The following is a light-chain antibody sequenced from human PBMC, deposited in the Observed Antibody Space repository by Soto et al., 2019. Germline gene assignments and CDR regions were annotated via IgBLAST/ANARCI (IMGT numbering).Light chain of an antibody. J-gene: IGKJ1*01. V-gene: IGKV1-12*01. CDR2: TAS. CDR3: QQTNSFPWT. CDR1: QGIRNW. Sequence: DIQMTQSPSSVSASVGDTVIITCRASQGIRNWLAWYQQRPGRAPNLLIYTASSLQTGVPSRFSGGGSGTDFTITISSLQPEDSVIYYCQQTNSFPWTFGQGTKVEIK.